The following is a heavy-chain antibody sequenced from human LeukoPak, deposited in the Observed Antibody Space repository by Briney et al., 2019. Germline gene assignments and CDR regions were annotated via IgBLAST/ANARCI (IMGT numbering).Heavy chain of an antibody. J-gene: IGHJ4*02. CDR1: GFTFSDYY. CDR3: AAELYSGTYGRCCSFAF. Sequence: GGSLRLSCAASGFTFSDYYMSWIRQAPGKGLEWVSYISSSGSTIYYADSVKGRFTISRDNAKNSLYLQMNSLRSDDTAVYYCAAELYSGTYGRCCSFAFWGQGTQVTVSS. V-gene: IGHV3-11*01. CDR2: ISSSGSTI. D-gene: IGHD1-26*01.